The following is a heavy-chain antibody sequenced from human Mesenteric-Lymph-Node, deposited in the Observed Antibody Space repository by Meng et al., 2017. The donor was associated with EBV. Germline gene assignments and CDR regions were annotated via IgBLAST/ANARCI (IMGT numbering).Heavy chain of an antibody. J-gene: IGHJ5*02. D-gene: IGHD3-10*01. CDR2: IYHSGST. CDR1: GGSISSYNG. V-gene: IGHV4-4*02. Sequence: HAHVQGWGPGLGNTSCTQSLPCAGSGGSISSYNGWSWVRQPPGKGLEWIGEIYHSGSTNNNPSLRSRVTISVDKSKNQFSLRLSSVTAADTAVYYCAKVDGSGRSNWFDPWGQGTLVTVSS. CDR3: AKVDGSGRSNWFDP.